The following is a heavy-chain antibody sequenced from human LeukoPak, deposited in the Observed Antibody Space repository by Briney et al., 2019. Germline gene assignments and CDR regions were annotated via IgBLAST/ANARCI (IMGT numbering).Heavy chain of an antibody. V-gene: IGHV3-23*01. D-gene: IGHD6-19*01. CDR2: ISGSAVST. J-gene: IGHJ3*02. CDR1: GFTFHDYA. Sequence: PGGSLRLSCAASGFTFHDYAMSWVRQAPGKGLEWVSGISGSAVSTYYADSVKGRFTISRDNSKNTLHLQLNSLRAEDTAVYYCAKDRSSGWYDAFDIWGQGTMVTVSS. CDR3: AKDRSSGWYDAFDI.